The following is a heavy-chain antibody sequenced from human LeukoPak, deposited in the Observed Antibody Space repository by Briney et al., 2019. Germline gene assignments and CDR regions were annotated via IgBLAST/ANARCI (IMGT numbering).Heavy chain of an antibody. Sequence: PGGSLRLSCAASGFTFSSYAMHWVRQAPGKGLEWVAVISYDGSNKYYADSVKGRFTISRDNSKNTLYLQMNSLRAEDTAVYYCARDSVPRSGRYYGTDVWGQGTTVTVSS. J-gene: IGHJ6*02. V-gene: IGHV3-30-3*01. CDR2: ISYDGSNK. CDR3: ARDSVPRSGRYYGTDV. D-gene: IGHD2-2*01. CDR1: GFTFSSYA.